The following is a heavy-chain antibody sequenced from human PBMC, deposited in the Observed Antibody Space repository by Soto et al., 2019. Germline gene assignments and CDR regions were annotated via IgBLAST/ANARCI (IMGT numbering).Heavy chain of an antibody. CDR3: AKSLHSGSYPYYFDY. Sequence: GGSLRLSCAASGFTFSSYAMSWVRQAPGKGLEWVSAISGSGGSTYYADSVKGRFTISRDNSKNTLYLQMNSLRAEDTAVYYCAKSLHSGSYPYYFDYWGQGTLVTVSS. CDR2: ISGSGGST. CDR1: GFTFSSYA. J-gene: IGHJ4*02. D-gene: IGHD1-26*01. V-gene: IGHV3-23*01.